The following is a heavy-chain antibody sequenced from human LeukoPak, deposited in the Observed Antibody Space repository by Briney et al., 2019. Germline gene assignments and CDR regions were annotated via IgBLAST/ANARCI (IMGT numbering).Heavy chain of an antibody. D-gene: IGHD3/OR15-3a*01. Sequence: PGGSLRLSCAASGFTFATYAMTWVRQAPGKGLEWVAALSGSGISTYYADSVKGRFTISRANSENTLHLQMDGLRAEDTAVYFCAEGRGTGTYYFDYWGRGILVTVSS. CDR3: AEGRGTGTYYFDY. V-gene: IGHV3-23*01. CDR1: GFTFATYA. CDR2: LSGSGIST. J-gene: IGHJ4*02.